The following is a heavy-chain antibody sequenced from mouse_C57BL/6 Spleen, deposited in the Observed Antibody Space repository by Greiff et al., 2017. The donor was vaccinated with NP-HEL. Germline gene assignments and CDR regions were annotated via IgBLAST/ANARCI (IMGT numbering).Heavy chain of an antibody. CDR1: GYAFSSYW. CDR3: ARFGSSYNAMDY. D-gene: IGHD1-1*01. Sequence: VQLQQSGAELVKPGASVKISCKASGYAFSSYWMNWVKQRPGKGLEWIGQIYPGDGDTNYNGKFKGKATLTADKSSSTAYMQLSSLTSEDSAVYFCARFGSSYNAMDYWGQGTSVTVSS. CDR2: IYPGDGDT. J-gene: IGHJ4*01. V-gene: IGHV1-80*01.